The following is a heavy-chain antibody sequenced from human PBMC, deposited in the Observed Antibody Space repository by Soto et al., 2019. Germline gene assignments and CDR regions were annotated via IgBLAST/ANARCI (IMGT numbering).Heavy chain of an antibody. Sequence: QVQLVQSGAEVKKPGASVKVSCKASRYTFTGYYMHWVRQAPGQGLEWMGWINPNSGGTNYAQKFQGWVTMTRDTSISTAFMELSRLRSDDTAVSYCARDQGYSDGYGTHYGMDVWGQGTTVTVSS. D-gene: IGHD5-18*01. CDR3: ARDQGYSDGYGTHYGMDV. CDR1: RYTFTGYY. J-gene: IGHJ6*02. V-gene: IGHV1-2*04. CDR2: INPNSGGT.